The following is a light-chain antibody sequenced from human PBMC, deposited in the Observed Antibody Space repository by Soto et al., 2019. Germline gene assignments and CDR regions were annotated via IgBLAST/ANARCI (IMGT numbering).Light chain of an antibody. Sequence: EVVLTHSPVTLSLSPGERATLSCRASQSLRGLLAWYQQKPGQAPRLLIYDAYNRATGIPPRFSGSGSGTDFTLTISSLEPEDSAVYYCQQRHMWPITFGQGTRLEIK. J-gene: IGKJ5*01. CDR2: DAY. CDR3: QQRHMWPIT. CDR1: QSLRGL. V-gene: IGKV3-11*01.